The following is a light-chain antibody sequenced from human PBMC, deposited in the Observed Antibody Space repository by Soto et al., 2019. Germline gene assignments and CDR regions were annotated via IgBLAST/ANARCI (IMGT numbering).Light chain of an antibody. J-gene: IGKJ5*01. Sequence: DIQRTQTPSTLSASLGERVTITCRASQSISSWLAWYQQKPGKAPKLLIYKASSLESGVPSRFSGSGSGTEFTLTISSLQPDDFATYYCQQSNRYPITFGQGTRLEIK. V-gene: IGKV1-5*03. CDR1: QSISSW. CDR2: KAS. CDR3: QQSNRYPIT.